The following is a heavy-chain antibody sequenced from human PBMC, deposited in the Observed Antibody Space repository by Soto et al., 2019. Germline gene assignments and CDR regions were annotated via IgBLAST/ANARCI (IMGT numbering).Heavy chain of an antibody. J-gene: IGHJ6*02. CDR1: GYSFTSYW. D-gene: IGHD3-10*01. V-gene: IGHV5-51*01. Sequence: GESLKISCKGSGYSFTSYWIGWVRQMPGKGLECMGIIYPGDSDTRCSPSFQGQVTISADKSISTAYLQWSSLKASDTAMYYCARAMVRGKNYYGMDVWGQGTTVTVSS. CDR3: ARAMVRGKNYYGMDV. CDR2: IYPGDSDT.